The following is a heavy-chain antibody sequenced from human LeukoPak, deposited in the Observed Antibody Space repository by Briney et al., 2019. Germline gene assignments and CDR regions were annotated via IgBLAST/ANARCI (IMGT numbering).Heavy chain of an antibody. Sequence: ASVKVSCKTSGYSENFYGITWVRQVAGQGLEWMGWISAQHGQTEYAPNSQDRVTMTTDTYTNTAYMELRSLRSDDTAVYYCASRKIQLWTAGWFAPWGQGTLVTVSS. V-gene: IGHV1-18*01. CDR1: GYSENFYG. J-gene: IGHJ5*02. D-gene: IGHD5-18*01. CDR2: ISAQHGQT. CDR3: ASRKIQLWTAGWFAP.